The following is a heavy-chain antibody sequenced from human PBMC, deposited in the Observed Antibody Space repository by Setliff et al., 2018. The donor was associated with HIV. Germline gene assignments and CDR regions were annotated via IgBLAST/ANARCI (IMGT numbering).Heavy chain of an antibody. CDR1: GFTFSDCS. CDR2: ISGSGDSA. Sequence: GGSLRLSCAASGFTFSDCSMNWVRQAPGKGLEWVSVISGSGDSAYYADSVKGRFTISRDDSKNMLFLQMDSLRVEDTAVYYCAKSHTFYFDTPSYPLDYWGQGTLVTVSS. D-gene: IGHD3-9*01. J-gene: IGHJ4*02. V-gene: IGHV3-23*01. CDR3: AKSHTFYFDTPSYPLDY.